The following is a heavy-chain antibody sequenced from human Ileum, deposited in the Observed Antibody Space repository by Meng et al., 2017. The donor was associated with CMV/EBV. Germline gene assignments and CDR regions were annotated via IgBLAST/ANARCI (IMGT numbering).Heavy chain of an antibody. Sequence: HVQLQESGPGLRKTSQTRSLPWTVSGGSGYSGGNDWSWIRQPAGKGLEWIGRVHTSGSTNYNPSLKSRITMSVDTSRNQFSLKLSSVTAADTAVYYCAGPYTSRFDYWGQGALVTVSS. CDR2: VHTSGST. CDR1: GGSGYSGGND. V-gene: IGHV4-61*02. D-gene: IGHD4-11*01. CDR3: AGPYTSRFDY. J-gene: IGHJ4*02.